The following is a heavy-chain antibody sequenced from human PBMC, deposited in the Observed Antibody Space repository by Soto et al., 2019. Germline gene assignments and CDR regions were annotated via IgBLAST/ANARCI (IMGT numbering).Heavy chain of an antibody. CDR2: INPDGRDE. CDR3: AREAWWRLDY. V-gene: IGHV3-7*04. CDR1: GLPFSSHY. Sequence: EVQLVESGGGLVQPGGSLRLSCAASGLPFSSHYMSWIRQAPGRGLEWVVKINPDGRDEQYADSVRGRFTVSRDNTKTLVFLQMKGLRVEDTAVYYCAREAWWRLDYWGQGNLGTVSS. D-gene: IGHD2-15*01. J-gene: IGHJ4*02.